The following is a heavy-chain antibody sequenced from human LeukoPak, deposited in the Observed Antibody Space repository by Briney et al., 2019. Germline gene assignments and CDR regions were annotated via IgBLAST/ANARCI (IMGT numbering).Heavy chain of an antibody. CDR2: IYPGDSDT. J-gene: IGHJ4*02. CDR1: GYSFTDYW. V-gene: IGHV5-51*01. CDR3: ARQEGSTSDY. Sequence: GESLQISCKGSGYSFTDYWIAWVRQMPGKGLEWMGIIYPGDSDTRYSPSFQGQVTISADKSITTAYLQWSSLKASDTAMYYCARQEGSTSDYWGQGTLVTVSS.